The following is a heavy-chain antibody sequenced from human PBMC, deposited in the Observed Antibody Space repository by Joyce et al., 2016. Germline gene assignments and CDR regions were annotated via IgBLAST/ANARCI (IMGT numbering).Heavy chain of an antibody. CDR2: ISSDGTKK. D-gene: IGHD3-16*01. J-gene: IGHJ4*02. Sequence: QVQLVESGGGVVQPGRSLRLSCAASGFAFTSSGMHWVRQAPGKRSEGVAVISSDGTKKYYADSVKGRFTISRDNSKNTLYLQVNGLRPEDTAVYYCAKAWGYWGQGTLVTVSS. CDR1: GFAFTSSG. CDR3: AKAWGY. V-gene: IGHV3-30*18.